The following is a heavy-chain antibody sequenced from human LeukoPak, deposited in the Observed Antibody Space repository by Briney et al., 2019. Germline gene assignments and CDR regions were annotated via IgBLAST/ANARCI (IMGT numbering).Heavy chain of an antibody. Sequence: PGGSLRPSSAASGFTFSSYAMSWVRQAPGKGLEWVSAISGSGGSTYYADSVKGRFTISRDNSKNTLYLQMNSLRAEDTAVYYCAKEESQQLLSYYMDVWGKGSTVSVSS. V-gene: IGHV3-23*01. CDR3: AKEESQQLLSYYMDV. J-gene: IGHJ6*03. D-gene: IGHD6-13*01. CDR2: ISGSGGST. CDR1: GFTFSSYA.